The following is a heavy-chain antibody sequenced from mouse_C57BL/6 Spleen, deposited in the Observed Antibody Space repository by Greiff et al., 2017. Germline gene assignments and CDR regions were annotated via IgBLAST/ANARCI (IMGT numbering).Heavy chain of an antibody. V-gene: IGHV14-2*01. J-gene: IGHJ2*01. CDR2: IDPEDGET. CDR1: GFNIKDYY. D-gene: IGHD1-1*01. Sequence: EVKLVESGAELVKPGASVKLSCTASGFNIKDYYMHWVKQRTEQGLEWIGRIDPEDGETKYAPKFQGKATITADTSANTAYLQLSSLTSEDTAVYYCARSGTTVVAIDYWGQGTTLTVSS. CDR3: ARSGTTVVAIDY.